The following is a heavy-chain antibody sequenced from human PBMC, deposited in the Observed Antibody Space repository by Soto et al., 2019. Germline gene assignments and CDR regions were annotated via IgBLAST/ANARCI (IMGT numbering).Heavy chain of an antibody. Sequence: SVKVSCKASGGTLSTYSLTWVRQAPGQGLEWMGGISPVLATANYAQKFQGRVTITADESTSTAYMELSRLTSDDTAVYYCARGAPEDYYDTTGYYYAFDYWGQGTLVTVSS. D-gene: IGHD3-22*01. J-gene: IGHJ4*02. V-gene: IGHV1-69*13. CDR1: GGTLSTYS. CDR2: ISPVLATA. CDR3: ARGAPEDYYDTTGYYYAFDY.